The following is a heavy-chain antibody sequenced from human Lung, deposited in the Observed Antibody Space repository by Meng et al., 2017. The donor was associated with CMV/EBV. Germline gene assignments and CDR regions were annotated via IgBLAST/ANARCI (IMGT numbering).Heavy chain of an antibody. D-gene: IGHD2-21*01. CDR1: GFTFSSYS. V-gene: IGHV3-21*01. CDR3: ARDVSPRSSAYFAIYYFYALDV. Sequence: GGSXRLXXAASGFTFSSYSMNWVRQAPGKGLEWVSSISNSGAYIYYADSVKGRFTISRDNAQNSLFLHMNSLRAEDSAVYYCARDVSPRSSAYFAIYYFYALDVXGQGXTLTVSS. CDR2: ISNSGAYI. J-gene: IGHJ6*02.